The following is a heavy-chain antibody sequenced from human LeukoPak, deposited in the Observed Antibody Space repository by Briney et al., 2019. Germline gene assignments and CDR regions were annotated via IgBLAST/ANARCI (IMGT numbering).Heavy chain of an antibody. CDR2: IYYSGST. CDR1: GGSISSGDYY. D-gene: IGHD6-19*01. CDR3: ARKYSSGRDAFDI. J-gene: IGHJ3*02. V-gene: IGHV4-31*03. Sequence: SQTLSLTCTVSGGSISSGDYYWSWIRQHPGKGLEWIGYIYYSGSTYYNPSLKSRVTISVDTSKNQFSLKLSSVTAADTAVYYCARKYSSGRDAFDIWGQGTMVTVSS.